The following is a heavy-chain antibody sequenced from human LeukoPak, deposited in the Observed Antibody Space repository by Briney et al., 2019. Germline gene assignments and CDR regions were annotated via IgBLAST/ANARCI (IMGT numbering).Heavy chain of an antibody. Sequence: ASVKVSCKASGYTFTSYGISWVRQAPGQGLEWMGWISAYNGNTNYAQKLQGRVTMTTDTSTSTAYMELSRLRSDDTAVYYCARAPPYCSGGSCYFNGMDVWGQGTTVTVSS. D-gene: IGHD2-15*01. CDR2: ISAYNGNT. V-gene: IGHV1-18*01. CDR1: GYTFTSYG. J-gene: IGHJ6*02. CDR3: ARAPPYCSGGSCYFNGMDV.